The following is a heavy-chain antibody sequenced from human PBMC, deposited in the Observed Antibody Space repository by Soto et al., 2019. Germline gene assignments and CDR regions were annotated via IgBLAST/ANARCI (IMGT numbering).Heavy chain of an antibody. CDR3: ARKGVGYSGYDYGLDYYGMDV. CDR1: GGSISSSSYY. CDR2: IYYSGST. J-gene: IGHJ6*02. Sequence: SETLSLTCTVSGGSISSSSYYWGWIRQPPGKGLEWIGSIYYSGSTYYNPSLKSRVTISVDTSKNQFSLKLSSVTAADTAVYYCARKGVGYSGYDYGLDYYGMDVWGQGTTVTVSS. V-gene: IGHV4-39*01. D-gene: IGHD5-12*01.